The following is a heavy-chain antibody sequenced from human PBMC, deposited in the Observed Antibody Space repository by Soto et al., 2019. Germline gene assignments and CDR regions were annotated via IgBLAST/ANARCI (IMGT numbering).Heavy chain of an antibody. CDR2: IKKDGSKI. V-gene: IGHV3-7*05. Sequence: EVQLVESGGDLVQPGGSLRLSCAASGFSFGSSWMTWVRQAPGKGLEWVANIKKDGSKINYLDSVRGRFTVSRDNAKNTLYLEMNSLRAEDTALDYCARDVSPGISSLYLDAFDIWGQGTMVTVSS. CDR1: GFSFGSSW. D-gene: IGHD3-10*01. J-gene: IGHJ3*02. CDR3: ARDVSPGISSLYLDAFDI.